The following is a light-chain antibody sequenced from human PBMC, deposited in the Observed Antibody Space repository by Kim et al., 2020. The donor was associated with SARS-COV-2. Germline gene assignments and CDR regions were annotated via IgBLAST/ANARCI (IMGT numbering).Light chain of an antibody. Sequence: SVAPGERAPLPCRATLSVSSNLAWYQHKAGQPPRLLMYGASTRATGIPARFSGSGSGTEFTLTITSLQSEDIAIFYCQQYNNWPYAFGQGTKLEI. J-gene: IGKJ2*01. V-gene: IGKV3-15*01. CDR1: LSVSSN. CDR3: QQYNNWPYA. CDR2: GAS.